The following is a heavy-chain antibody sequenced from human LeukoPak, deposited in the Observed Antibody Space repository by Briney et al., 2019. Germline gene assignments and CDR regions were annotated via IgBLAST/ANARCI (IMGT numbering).Heavy chain of an antibody. Sequence: SETLSLTCTVSGGSISIFYWSWIRQPPGKGLEWIGDIYYSGTTNYNPSLKSRVTISRDTSKNQFSLRLSSVTAADTAVYYCARIDAVAATPTSFDYWGQGTLVTVSS. CDR2: IYYSGTT. V-gene: IGHV4-59*01. D-gene: IGHD6-19*01. CDR1: GGSISIFY. CDR3: ARIDAVAATPTSFDY. J-gene: IGHJ4*02.